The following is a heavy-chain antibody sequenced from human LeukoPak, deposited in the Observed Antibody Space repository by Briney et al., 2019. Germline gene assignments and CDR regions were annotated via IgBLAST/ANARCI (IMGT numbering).Heavy chain of an antibody. CDR1: GYTFSGNY. CDR2: INPNSGAG. J-gene: IGHJ4*02. V-gene: IGHV1-2*02. D-gene: IGHD2-15*01. Sequence: ASVKVSCKASGYTFSGNYMHWVRQAPGQGLEWMGWINPNSGAGNYAQKFQDRVTLTTDTSISTAYMELRRLRSDDTAVYYCTRVGVGIVPFDYWGQGTLVTVSS. CDR3: TRVGVGIVPFDY.